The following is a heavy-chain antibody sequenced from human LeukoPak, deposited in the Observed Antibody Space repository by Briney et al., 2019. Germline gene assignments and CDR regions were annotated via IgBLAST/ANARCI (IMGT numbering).Heavy chain of an antibody. CDR3: ARGVRSTIFYFDY. V-gene: IGHV4-31*03. CDR2: IYSSGST. CDR1: GGSISSGGYY. D-gene: IGHD5/OR15-5a*01. J-gene: IGHJ4*02. Sequence: SETLSLTCTVSGGSISSGGYYWSWIRQHPGKGLEWIGYIYSSGSTYYNPSLKSRVTISVDTSKNQFSLKLSSVTAADTAVYYCARGVRSTIFYFDYWGQGTLVTVSS.